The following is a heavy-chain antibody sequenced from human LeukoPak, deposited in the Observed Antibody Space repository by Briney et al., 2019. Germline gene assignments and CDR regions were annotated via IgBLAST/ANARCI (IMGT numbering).Heavy chain of an antibody. V-gene: IGHV4-34*01. J-gene: IGHJ1*01. CDR1: GGSFSGYY. Sequence: SETLSLTCAVYGGSFSGYYWSWIRQPPGKGLEWIGEINHSGSTNYNPSLKSRVTISVDTSKNQFSLKLSSVTAADTAVYYCARGRTYYYDSSGTSRYFQHWGQGTLVTVSS. CDR2: INHSGST. D-gene: IGHD3-22*01. CDR3: ARGRTYYYDSSGTSRYFQH.